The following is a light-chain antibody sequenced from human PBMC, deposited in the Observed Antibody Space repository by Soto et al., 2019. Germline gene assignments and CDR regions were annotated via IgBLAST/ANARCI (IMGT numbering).Light chain of an antibody. CDR1: QSVSSN. J-gene: IGKJ2*01. Sequence: EIVMPQSPATLSVSPGERATLSCRASQSVSSNLAWYQQKPGQAPRLLIYGASTRATGIPARFSGSGSGTEFTLTISSLQSEDCAVYYCQQYNNWTMYTFGQGTKLEIK. CDR2: GAS. CDR3: QQYNNWTMYT. V-gene: IGKV3-15*01.